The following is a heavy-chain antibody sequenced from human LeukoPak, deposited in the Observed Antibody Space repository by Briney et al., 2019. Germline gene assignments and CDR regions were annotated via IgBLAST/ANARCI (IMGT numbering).Heavy chain of an antibody. CDR1: GGSISSSSYY. D-gene: IGHD6-13*01. V-gene: IGHV4-39*01. CDR3: ARRSGYEDAFDI. CDR2: IYYSGST. J-gene: IGHJ3*02. Sequence: PSETLSLTCTVSGGSISSSSYYWGWIRQPPGKGLEWIGSIYYSGSTYYNPSLKSRVTISVDTSENQFSLKLSSVTAADTAVYYCARRSGYEDAFDIWGQGTMVTVSS.